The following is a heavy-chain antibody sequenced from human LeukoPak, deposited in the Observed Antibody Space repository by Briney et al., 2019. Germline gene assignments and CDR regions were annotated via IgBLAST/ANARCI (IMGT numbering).Heavy chain of an antibody. V-gene: IGHV3-33*08. Sequence: GGSLRLSCAASGFTFSGSAMHWVRQAPGKGLEWVAVIWYDGSNKYYADSVKGRFTFSRDNSKNTLYLQMNSLRAEDTAVYYCARSHYYDSSDYFDYWGQGTLVTVSS. J-gene: IGHJ4*02. CDR2: IWYDGSNK. CDR1: GFTFSGSA. D-gene: IGHD3-22*01. CDR3: ARSHYYDSSDYFDY.